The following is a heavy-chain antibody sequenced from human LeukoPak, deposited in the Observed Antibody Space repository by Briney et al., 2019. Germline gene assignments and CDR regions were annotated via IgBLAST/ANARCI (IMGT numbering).Heavy chain of an antibody. J-gene: IGHJ4*02. CDR1: GSPFTDSP. V-gene: IGHV3-11*05. D-gene: IGHD3-9*01. CDR2: IRTST. Sequence: GGSLRLSCATSGSPFTDSPMNWVRQAPGKGLEWVSNIRTSTEGTNYAIYADSVKGRVTFSRDDAKNTLYLHMHSLRDDDTAVYYCARDQRYAFDYWGRGILVTVSS. CDR3: ARDQRYAFDY.